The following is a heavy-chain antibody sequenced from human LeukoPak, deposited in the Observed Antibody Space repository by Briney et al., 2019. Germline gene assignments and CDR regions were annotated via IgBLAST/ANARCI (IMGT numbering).Heavy chain of an antibody. CDR3: ARESESYDSSGSTFGY. CDR2: IRYDGSNK. V-gene: IGHV3-30*02. J-gene: IGHJ4*02. Sequence: GGSLRLSCAASGFTFSSYWMSWVRQAPGKGLEWVAFIRYDGSNKYYADSVEGRFTISRDNSKNTLYLQMNSLRAEDTAVYYCARESESYDSSGSTFGYWGQGTLVTVSS. D-gene: IGHD3-22*01. CDR1: GFTFSSYW.